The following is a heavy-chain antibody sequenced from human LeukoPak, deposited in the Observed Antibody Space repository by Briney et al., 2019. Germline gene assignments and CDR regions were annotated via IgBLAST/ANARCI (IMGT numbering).Heavy chain of an antibody. J-gene: IGHJ4*02. V-gene: IGHV4-61*05. CDR3: AKIDRAVVGTIDY. Sequence: PETLSLTCTVSGGSISSSSYYWGWIRQPPGKGLEWIGYIYYSGSTNYNPSLKSRVTMSVDTSKNQFSLKLSSVTAADTAVYYWAKIDRAVVGTIDYWGQGTLVTVSS. D-gene: IGHD6-19*01. CDR2: IYYSGST. CDR1: GGSISSSSYY.